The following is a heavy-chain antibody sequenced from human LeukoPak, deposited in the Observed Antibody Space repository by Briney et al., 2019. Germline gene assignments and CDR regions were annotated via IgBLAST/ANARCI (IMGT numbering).Heavy chain of an antibody. D-gene: IGHD5-18*01. V-gene: IGHV4-61*01. CDR2: IYYSGST. J-gene: IGHJ4*02. CDR3: ARGRRYSYGYKYFDY. CDR1: GVSVSSGSYY. Sequence: PSETLSLTCTVSGVSVSSGSYYWSWIRQPPGKGLEWIGYIYYSGSTNYNPSLKSRVTISVDTSKNQFSLKLSSVTAADTAVYYCARGRRYSYGYKYFDYWGQGTLVTVSS.